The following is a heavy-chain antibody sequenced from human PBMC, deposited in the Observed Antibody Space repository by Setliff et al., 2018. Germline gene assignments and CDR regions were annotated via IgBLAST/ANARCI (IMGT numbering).Heavy chain of an antibody. CDR3: ATVVRGGTSRTSYYYYYMDV. CDR2: ISVYSGDA. CDR1: GYTFTTYG. D-gene: IGHD1-26*01. Sequence: ASVKVSCKTSGYTFTTYGISWLRQAPGQGLEWMGWISVYSGDASYVQKFQGRVTMTADTSTSTVYMELRSLRSDDTGVYYCATVVRGGTSRTSYYYYYMDVWGKGTTVTVSS. J-gene: IGHJ6*03. V-gene: IGHV1-18*01.